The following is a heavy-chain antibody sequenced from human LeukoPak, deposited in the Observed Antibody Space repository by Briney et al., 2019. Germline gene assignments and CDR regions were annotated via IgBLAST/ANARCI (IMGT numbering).Heavy chain of an antibody. CDR1: GFTFSSYE. J-gene: IGHJ6*03. D-gene: IGHD4-17*01. V-gene: IGHV3-48*03. CDR2: ISSSSSTI. CDR3: ARDSTVTTYYYYYYYMDV. Sequence: GGSLRLSCAASGFTFSSYEMNWVRQAPGKGLEWVSYISSSSSTIYYADSVKGRFTISRDNAKNSLYLQMNSLRAEDTAVYYCARDSTVTTYYYYYYYMDVWGKGTTVTVSS.